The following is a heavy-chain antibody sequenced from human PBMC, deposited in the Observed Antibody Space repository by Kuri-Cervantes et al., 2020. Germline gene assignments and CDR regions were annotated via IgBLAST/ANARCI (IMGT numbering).Heavy chain of an antibody. CDR3: ARDRFWEYYYYYMDV. CDR2: IKDDGSEK. V-gene: IGHV3-7*01. J-gene: IGHJ6*03. CDR1: GFTFSSYW. Sequence: GESLKISCEASGFTFSSYWMSWVRQAPGKGLEWVANIKDDGSEKYYADFVKGRFIISRDNAKNTLYLQMNSLRAEDTAVYYCARDRFWEYYYYYMDVWGKGTTVTVSS. D-gene: IGHD3-3*01.